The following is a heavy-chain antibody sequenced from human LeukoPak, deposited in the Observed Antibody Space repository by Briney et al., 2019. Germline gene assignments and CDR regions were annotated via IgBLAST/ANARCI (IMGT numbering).Heavy chain of an antibody. Sequence: GGSLRLSCTVSGFTFSDYYMSWIRQAPGKGLEWVSYISSSGSTIYYADSVKGRFTISRDNAKNSLYLQMNSLRAEDTAVYYCAREGLWFGELSHEDAFDIWGQGTMVTVSS. J-gene: IGHJ3*02. CDR2: ISSSGSTI. V-gene: IGHV3-11*01. D-gene: IGHD3-10*01. CDR1: GFTFSDYY. CDR3: AREGLWFGELSHEDAFDI.